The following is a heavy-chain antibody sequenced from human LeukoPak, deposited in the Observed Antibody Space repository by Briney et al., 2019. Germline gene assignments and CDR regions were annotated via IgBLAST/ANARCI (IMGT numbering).Heavy chain of an antibody. CDR2: INHSGST. D-gene: IGHD3-22*01. V-gene: IGHV4-34*09. J-gene: IGHJ4*02. Sequence: SETLSLTCAVYGGSFSGYYWSWIRQPPGKGLEWIGEINHSGSTYYNPSLKSRVTISVDTSKNQFSLKLSSVTAADTAVYYCARVEGLDSSGYYLDYWGQGTLVTVSS. CDR1: GGSFSGYY. CDR3: ARVEGLDSSGYYLDY.